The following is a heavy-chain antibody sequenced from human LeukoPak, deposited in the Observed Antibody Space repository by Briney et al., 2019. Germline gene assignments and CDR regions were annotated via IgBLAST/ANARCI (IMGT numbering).Heavy chain of an antibody. CDR1: GGTFSSYA. V-gene: IGHV1-69*06. J-gene: IGHJ5*02. Sequence: GASVKVSCKASGGTFSSYAISWVRQAPGQGLEWMGGIIPIFGTANYAQKFQGRVTITADKSTSTAYMELSSLRSEDTAVYYCARDYATMVRGVMGNWFDPWGQGTLVTVSS. CDR2: IIPIFGTA. D-gene: IGHD3-10*01. CDR3: ARDYATMVRGVMGNWFDP.